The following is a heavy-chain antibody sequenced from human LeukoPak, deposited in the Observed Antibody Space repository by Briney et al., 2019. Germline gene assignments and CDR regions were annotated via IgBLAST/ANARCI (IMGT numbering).Heavy chain of an antibody. Sequence: GGSLRLSCGASGITVSSNYMSWVRQAPGKGLEWASVIYSGGSTYYADSVKGRFTISRDNSKNTLYLQMNSLRAEDTAVYYCARFSSSWYHYYYYMDVWGKGTTVTISS. V-gene: IGHV3-66*01. CDR2: IYSGGST. CDR3: ARFSSSWYHYYYYMDV. J-gene: IGHJ6*03. D-gene: IGHD6-13*01. CDR1: GITVSSNY.